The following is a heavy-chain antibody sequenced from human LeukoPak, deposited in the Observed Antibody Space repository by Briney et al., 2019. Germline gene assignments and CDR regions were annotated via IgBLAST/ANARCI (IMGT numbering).Heavy chain of an antibody. CDR1: GLTFSSYA. Sequence: GGSLRLSCAASGLTFSSYAMHWVRQAPGKGLEYVSAISSNGGSTYYANSVKGRFTISRDNSKNTLYLQMGSLRAEDMAVYYCARDGRVYCSSTSCYKAGRFLDYWGQGTLVTVSS. CDR3: ARDGRVYCSSTSCYKAGRFLDY. J-gene: IGHJ4*02. D-gene: IGHD2-2*02. CDR2: ISSNGGST. V-gene: IGHV3-64*01.